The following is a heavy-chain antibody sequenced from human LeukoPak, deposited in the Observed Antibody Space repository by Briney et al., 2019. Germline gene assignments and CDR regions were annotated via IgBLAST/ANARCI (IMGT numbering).Heavy chain of an antibody. CDR3: ARDSEPRELWGYFDY. CDR2: IYYSGST. D-gene: IGHD1-26*01. CDR1: GGSISSYY. Sequence: PSETLSLTCTVSGGSISSYYWSWIRRPPGKGLEWIGYIYYSGSTNYNPSLKSRVTISVDTSKNQFSLKLSSVTAADTAVYYCARDSEPRELWGYFDYWGQGTLVTVSS. J-gene: IGHJ4*02. V-gene: IGHV4-59*01.